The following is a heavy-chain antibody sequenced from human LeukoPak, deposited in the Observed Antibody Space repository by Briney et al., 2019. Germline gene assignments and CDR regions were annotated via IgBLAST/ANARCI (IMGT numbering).Heavy chain of an antibody. J-gene: IGHJ4*02. D-gene: IGHD2-15*01. V-gene: IGHV3-7*01. CDR1: GFTFSSHW. CDR2: IRQDGSEK. CDR3: TRDTPVVAAIGAH. Sequence: GGSLRLSCAASGFTFSSHWMSWVRQAPGKGLEWVAHIRQDGSEKYYLDSVKGRFTISRDNAKNSLYLQMNSLRAEDTAVYYCTRDTPVVAAIGAHWGRGTLVTVSS.